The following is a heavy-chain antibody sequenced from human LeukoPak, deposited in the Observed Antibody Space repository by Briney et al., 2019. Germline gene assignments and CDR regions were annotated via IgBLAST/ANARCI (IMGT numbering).Heavy chain of an antibody. CDR2: IIPIFGTA. V-gene: IGHV1-69*05. D-gene: IGHD6-13*01. CDR3: ASEQHTGAAAGAIFGI. J-gene: IGHJ3*02. Sequence: GSSVKVSCKASGGTFSSYAISWVRQAPGQGLEWMGGIIPIFGTANYAQKFQGRVTMTTDESTSTAYMELSSLRSEDTAVYYCASEQHTGAAAGAIFGIWGQGTMVTVSS. CDR1: GGTFSSYA.